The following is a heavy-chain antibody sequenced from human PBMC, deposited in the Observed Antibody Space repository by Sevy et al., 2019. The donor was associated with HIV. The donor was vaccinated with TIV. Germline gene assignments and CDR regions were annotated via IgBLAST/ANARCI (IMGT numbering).Heavy chain of an antibody. CDR2: IRNRPNSYTT. CDR1: GFTFSDHY. CDR3: ARGPNCGVGGGQKNGPYRLDV. V-gene: IGHV3-72*01. Sequence: GSLRLSCAASGFTFSDHYVDWVRQAPGKGLEWVGRIRNRPNSYTTEYAASVKGRFTISRDDSRNSVYLQMNSLKNQDSALFYRARGPNCGVGGGQKNGPYRLDVGGQGAMVTVS. D-gene: IGHD2-21*01. J-gene: IGHJ6*02.